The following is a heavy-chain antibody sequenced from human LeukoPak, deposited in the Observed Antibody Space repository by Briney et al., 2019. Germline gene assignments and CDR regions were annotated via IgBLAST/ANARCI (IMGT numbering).Heavy chain of an antibody. Sequence: PGGSLRLSCAASGFTFSSYSMNWVRQAPGKGLEWVSSISSSSYIYYADSVKGRFTISRDNAKNSLYLQMNSLRAEDTAVYYCARLSIAVAGGDFWGQGTLVTVSS. CDR1: GFTFSSYS. V-gene: IGHV3-21*01. CDR3: ARLSIAVAGGDF. J-gene: IGHJ4*02. CDR2: ISSSSYI. D-gene: IGHD6-19*01.